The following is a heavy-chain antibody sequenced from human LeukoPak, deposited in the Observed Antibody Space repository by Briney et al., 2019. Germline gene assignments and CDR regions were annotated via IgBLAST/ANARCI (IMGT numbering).Heavy chain of an antibody. D-gene: IGHD5-12*01. Sequence: GGSLRLSCAASGFTFSSCAMSWVRPAPGKGLEWISGISGTGDSAYYADSVKGRFTISRDSSKNTVFLQMNSLRADDTAVYFCAKTSLSGYENYFDYWGQGTVVTVSS. CDR2: ISGTGDSA. J-gene: IGHJ4*02. V-gene: IGHV3-23*01. CDR3: AKTSLSGYENYFDY. CDR1: GFTFSSCA.